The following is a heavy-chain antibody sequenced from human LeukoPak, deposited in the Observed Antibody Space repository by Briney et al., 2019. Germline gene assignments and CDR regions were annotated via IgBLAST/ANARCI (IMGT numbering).Heavy chain of an antibody. Sequence: PGGSLRLSCAASGFTFSSYAMSWVRQAPGKGLEWVSAISGSGGSTYYADSVKGRFTISRDNSKNTLYLQMNSLRAEDTAVYYCAKDASTGYSSSWLYYFDYWGQGTLVTVSS. CDR1: GFTFSSYA. V-gene: IGHV3-23*01. J-gene: IGHJ4*02. CDR3: AKDASTGYSSSWLYYFDY. D-gene: IGHD6-13*01. CDR2: ISGSGGST.